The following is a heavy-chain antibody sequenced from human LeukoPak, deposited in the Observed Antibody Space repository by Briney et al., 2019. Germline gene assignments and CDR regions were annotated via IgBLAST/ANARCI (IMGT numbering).Heavy chain of an antibody. CDR2: IYYSGST. CDR3: ARLATVVTGRYFDL. V-gene: IGHV4-59*01. J-gene: IGHJ2*01. D-gene: IGHD4-23*01. Sequence: ETLSLTCTVSGGSISSYYWSWIRQPPGKGLEWIGYIYYSGSTNYNPSLKSRVTISVDTSKNQFSLKLSSVTAADTAVYYCARLATVVTGRYFDLWGRGTLVTVSS. CDR1: GGSISSYY.